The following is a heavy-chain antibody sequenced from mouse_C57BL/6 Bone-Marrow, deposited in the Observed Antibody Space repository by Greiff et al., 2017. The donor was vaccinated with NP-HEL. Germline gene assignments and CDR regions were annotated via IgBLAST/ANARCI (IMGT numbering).Heavy chain of an antibody. CDR3: ALITTVASFDY. CDR2: INPYNGGT. Sequence: VQLQQSGPVLVKPGASVKMSCKASGYTFTDYYMNWVKQSHGKSLEWIGVINPYNGGTSYNQKFKGKATLTVDKSSSTAYMELNSLTSEDSAVYYCALITTVASFDYWGQGTTLTVSS. J-gene: IGHJ2*01. D-gene: IGHD1-1*01. V-gene: IGHV1-19*01. CDR1: GYTFTDYY.